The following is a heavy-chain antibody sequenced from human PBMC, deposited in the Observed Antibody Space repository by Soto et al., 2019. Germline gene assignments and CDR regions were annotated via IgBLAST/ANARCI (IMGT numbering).Heavy chain of an antibody. J-gene: IGHJ4*02. CDR3: ATIMVRGVIIRDY. D-gene: IGHD3-10*01. V-gene: IGHV4-31*03. Sequence: SETLSLTCTVSGGSISSGGYYWSWIRQHPGKGLEWIGYIYYSGSTYYNPSLKSRVTISVDTSKNQFSLKLSSVTAADTAVYYGATIMVRGVIIRDYWGQGTLVTVSS. CDR1: GGSISSGGYY. CDR2: IYYSGST.